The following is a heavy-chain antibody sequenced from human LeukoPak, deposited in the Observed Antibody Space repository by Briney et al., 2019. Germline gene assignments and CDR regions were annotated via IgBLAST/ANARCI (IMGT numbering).Heavy chain of an antibody. Sequence: ASVKVSCKASGYTFTSYGISWVRQAPGQGREWMGWISAYNGNTNYAQKLQGRVTMTTDTSTSTAYMELRSLRSDDTAVYYCARDGWDYYDSSGYPLWDYWGQGTLVTVSS. D-gene: IGHD3-22*01. CDR1: GYTFTSYG. CDR3: ARDGWDYYDSSGYPLWDY. J-gene: IGHJ4*02. V-gene: IGHV1-18*01. CDR2: ISAYNGNT.